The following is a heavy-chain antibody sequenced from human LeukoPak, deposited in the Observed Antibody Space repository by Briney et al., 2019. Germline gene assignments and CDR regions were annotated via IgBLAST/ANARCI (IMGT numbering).Heavy chain of an antibody. V-gene: IGHV4-39*01. CDR1: GGSISSSTHY. CDR2: IFYIGST. D-gene: IGHD6-6*01. J-gene: IGHJ4*02. Sequence: SETLSLTCTVSGGSISSSTHYWGWIRQPPGKGLEWIGNIFYIGSTYCNPSLKSRVTISLDTSKNHFSLKLRSVTAADTAVYYCATSAPYSSSSFDYWGQGTLVTVSS. CDR3: ATSAPYSSSSFDY.